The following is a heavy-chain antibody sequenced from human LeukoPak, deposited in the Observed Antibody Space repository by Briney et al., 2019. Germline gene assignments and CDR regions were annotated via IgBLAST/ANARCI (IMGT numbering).Heavy chain of an antibody. J-gene: IGHJ6*03. D-gene: IGHD2-15*01. CDR2: LSSSGGST. CDR3: ANSAGYSKYYYYYYMDV. Sequence: GGSLRLSCAASGFTFSNYGMNWVRQAPGKGLEWVSALSSSGGSTYYADSVKGRFTISRDNSKNTLYLQMNSLRAEDTAVYYCANSAGYSKYYYYYYMDVWGKGTTVTISS. CDR1: GFTFSNYG. V-gene: IGHV3-23*01.